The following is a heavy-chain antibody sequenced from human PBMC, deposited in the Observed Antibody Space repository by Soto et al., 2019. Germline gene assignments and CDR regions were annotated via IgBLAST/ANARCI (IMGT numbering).Heavy chain of an antibody. CDR3: AKALGELSPESYDY. D-gene: IGHD3-16*02. J-gene: IGHJ4*02. Sequence: QVQLVESGGGVVQPGRSLRLSCAASGFTFSRYAMHWVRQAPGKGLAWVALISYDGSDKYYADSVKGRFTISRDNSKNTLNLQMNSLRADDTAVYYCAKALGELSPESYDYWGQGTLITVSS. CDR1: GFTFSRYA. V-gene: IGHV3-30*18. CDR2: ISYDGSDK.